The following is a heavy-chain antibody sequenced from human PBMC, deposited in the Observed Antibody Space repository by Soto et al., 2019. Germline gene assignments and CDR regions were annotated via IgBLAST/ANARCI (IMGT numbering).Heavy chain of an antibody. CDR3: ARDRKSGSYYGMDV. CDR2: ISSSSSTI. V-gene: IGHV3-48*02. D-gene: IGHD3-10*01. CDR1: GFTFSSYS. Sequence: LRLSCAASGFTFSSYSMNWVRQAPGKGLEWVSYISSSSSTIYYADSVKGRFTISRDNAKNSLYLQMNSLRDEDTAVYYCARDRKSGSYYGMDVWGQGTTVTVSS. J-gene: IGHJ6*02.